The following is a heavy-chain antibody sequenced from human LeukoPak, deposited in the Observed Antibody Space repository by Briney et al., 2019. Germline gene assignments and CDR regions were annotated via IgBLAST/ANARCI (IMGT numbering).Heavy chain of an antibody. V-gene: IGHV3-23*01. CDR1: GISFNNYG. Sequence: GGSLRLSCAASGISFNNYGMSWVRQAPGKGLEWVSSISNGGHHTYYADSVRGRFTISRDNSKNTLCLQMDSLRAADTAVYYCAKVISSYSGYDSYWGQGTLVTVSS. J-gene: IGHJ4*02. D-gene: IGHD5-12*01. CDR3: AKVISSYSGYDSY. CDR2: ISNGGHHT.